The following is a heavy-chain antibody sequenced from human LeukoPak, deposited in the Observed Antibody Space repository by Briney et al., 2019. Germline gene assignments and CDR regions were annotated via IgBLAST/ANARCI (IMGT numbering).Heavy chain of an antibody. CDR2: TYYRSKWYN. Sequence: SQTLSLTFAISGDSVSSNSAAWNWIRQSPSRGLEWLGRTYYRSKWYNDYAVSVKSRITINPDTSKNQFSLQLNSVTPEDTAVYYCARVPWGYSSSWYYFDYWGQGTLVTVSS. J-gene: IGHJ4*02. V-gene: IGHV6-1*01. CDR1: GDSVSSNSAA. D-gene: IGHD6-13*01. CDR3: ARVPWGYSSSWYYFDY.